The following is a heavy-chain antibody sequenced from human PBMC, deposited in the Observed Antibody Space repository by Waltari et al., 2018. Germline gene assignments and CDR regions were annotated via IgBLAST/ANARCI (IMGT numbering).Heavy chain of an antibody. Sequence: QVQLQESGPGLVKPSETLSLTCAVSGYSISSGYYWGWIRQPPGKGLEWIGSIYHSGSTYYNPSLKSRVTISVDTSKNQFSLKLSSVTAADTAVYYCAKDGSSVMTTLDYWGQGTLVTVSS. CDR3: AKDGSSVMTTLDY. J-gene: IGHJ4*02. CDR1: GYSISSGYY. D-gene: IGHD1-26*01. V-gene: IGHV4-38-2*02. CDR2: IYHSGST.